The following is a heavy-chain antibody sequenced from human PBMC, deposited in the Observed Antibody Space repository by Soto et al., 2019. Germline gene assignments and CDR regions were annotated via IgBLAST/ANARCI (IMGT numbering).Heavy chain of an antibody. CDR2: IYYSGST. J-gene: IGHJ3*02. Sequence: QVQLQESGPGLVKPSQTLSLTCTVSGGSISSGGYYWSWIRQHPGKGLEWIGYIYYSGSTYYNPPLKSRVTISVDTSKNQFSLKLSSVTAADTAVYYCARRGCSGGSCRKGAFDIWGQGTMVTVSS. D-gene: IGHD2-15*01. CDR1: GGSISSGGYY. CDR3: ARRGCSGGSCRKGAFDI. V-gene: IGHV4-31*03.